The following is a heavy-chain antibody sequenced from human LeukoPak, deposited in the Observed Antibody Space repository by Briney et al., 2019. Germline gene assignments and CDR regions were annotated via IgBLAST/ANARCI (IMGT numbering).Heavy chain of an antibody. V-gene: IGHV3-11*01. D-gene: IGHD3-16*02. CDR3: ARVAALWGGSYRSGVGPRSDI. J-gene: IGHJ3*02. CDR1: GFTFSDYY. Sequence: GGSLRLSCAASGFTFSDYYMSWIRQAPGKGLEWVSYISSSGSTIYYADSARGRFTISRDNATNSLYLQINSLSAEDTAVYYCARVAALWGGSYRSGVGPRSDIWGQGTMVTVSS. CDR2: ISSSGSTI.